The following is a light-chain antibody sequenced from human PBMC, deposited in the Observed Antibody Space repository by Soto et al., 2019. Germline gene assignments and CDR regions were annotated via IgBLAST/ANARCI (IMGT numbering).Light chain of an antibody. V-gene: IGKV1-12*01. CDR2: AAS. CDR3: QLAKSFPHT. J-gene: IGKJ2*01. Sequence: DIQMTQSPSSVSASVGDRVTITCRASQGSSSWLAWYQQKPGKAPKLLIYAASRLQSGVPSRFSGSGSGTDFTLTISSLQLEDFATYFCQLAKSFPHTFGQGTKLEIK. CDR1: QGSSSW.